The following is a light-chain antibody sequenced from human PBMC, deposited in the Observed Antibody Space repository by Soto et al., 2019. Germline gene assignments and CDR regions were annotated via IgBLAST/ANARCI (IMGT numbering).Light chain of an antibody. CDR3: CSYLGTYVGV. V-gene: IGLV2-23*02. CDR1: SRDVGSYNH. CDR2: EVT. Sequence: QSVPTQPASVSGSPGQSITISCTGGSRDVGSYNHVSWYQQYPGKAPKLMIYEVTKRTSGVSNRFSGSKSGNTASLTISGLQAEDEADYYCCSYLGTYVGVFGGGTKLTVL. J-gene: IGLJ3*02.